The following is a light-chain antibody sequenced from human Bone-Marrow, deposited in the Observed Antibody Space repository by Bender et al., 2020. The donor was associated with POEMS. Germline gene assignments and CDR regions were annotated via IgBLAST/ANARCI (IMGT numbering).Light chain of an antibody. CDR3: SSYAGSNNLV. J-gene: IGLJ2*01. CDR2: EVS. Sequence: QSALTQPASVSGSPGQSITISCTGTASDIGGCNYVSWYQQHPGKAPKLMIYEVSKRPSGVPDRFSGSKSGNTASLTVSGLQAEDEADYYCSSYAGSNNLVFGGGTKLTVL. CDR1: ASDIGGCNY. V-gene: IGLV2-8*01.